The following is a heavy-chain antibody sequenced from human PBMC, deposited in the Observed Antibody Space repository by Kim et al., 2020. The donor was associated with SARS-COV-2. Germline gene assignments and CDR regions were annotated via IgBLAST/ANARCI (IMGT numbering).Heavy chain of an antibody. D-gene: IGHD6-19*01. V-gene: IGHV4-59*01. J-gene: IGHJ6*02. CDR3: ARAPRYSSGWFRFPYGMDV. CDR1: GGSISSYY. CDR2: IYYSGST. Sequence: SETLSLTCTVSGGSISSYYWSWIRQPPGKGLEWIGYIYYSGSTNYNPSLKSRVTISVDTSKNQFSLKLSSVTAADTAVYYCARAPRYSSGWFRFPYGMDVWGQGTTVTVSS.